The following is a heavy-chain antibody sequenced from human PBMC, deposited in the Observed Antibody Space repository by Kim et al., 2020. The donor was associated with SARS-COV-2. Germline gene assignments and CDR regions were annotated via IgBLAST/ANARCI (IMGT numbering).Heavy chain of an antibody. J-gene: IGHJ6*02. Sequence: SQTLSLTCAISGDSVSSNNAAWNWIRQSPSRGLEWLGRTYYRSKWFNDYALSVKSRITINPDTSKNHFSLQLSSVTPDDTAVYYCANGGSGLGGMNVWGQGATVPVS. CDR3: ANGGSGLGGMNV. CDR1: GDSVSSNNAA. D-gene: IGHD3-16*01. V-gene: IGHV6-1*01. CDR2: TYYRSKWFN.